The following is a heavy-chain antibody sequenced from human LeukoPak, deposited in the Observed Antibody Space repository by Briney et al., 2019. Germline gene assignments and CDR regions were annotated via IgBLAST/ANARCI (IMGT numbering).Heavy chain of an antibody. D-gene: IGHD3-22*01. J-gene: IGHJ4*02. CDR3: ARERRHYYDNSSFTDY. CDR2: IKQDGSEK. V-gene: IGHV3-7*05. CDR1: GFIFSNYW. Sequence: GGSLRLSCAASGFIFSNYWMSWVRQAPGKGLEWVANIKQDGSEKYSVDSVKGRFAISRDNAENSIYLQMNSLRAEDTAVYYCARERRHYYDNSSFTDYWGKGTLVTVAS.